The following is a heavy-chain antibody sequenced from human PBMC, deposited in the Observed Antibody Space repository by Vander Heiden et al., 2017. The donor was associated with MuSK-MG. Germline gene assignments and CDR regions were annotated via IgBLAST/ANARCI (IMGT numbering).Heavy chain of an antibody. CDR1: GFTFSSYD. V-gene: IGHV3-13*04. Sequence: EVQLVESGGGLVQPGGSLRLSCAASGFTFSSYDMHWVRQATGKGLEWVSAIGTAGDTYYPGSVKGRFTISRENAKNSLYLQMNSLRAGDTAVYYCARVSTVGATGGLWYFDLWGRGTLVTVSS. CDR3: ARVSTVGATGGLWYFDL. J-gene: IGHJ2*01. CDR2: IGTAGDT. D-gene: IGHD1-26*01.